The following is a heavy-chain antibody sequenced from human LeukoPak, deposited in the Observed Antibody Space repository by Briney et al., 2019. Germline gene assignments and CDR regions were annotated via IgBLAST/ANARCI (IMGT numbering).Heavy chain of an antibody. J-gene: IGHJ3*02. V-gene: IGHV3-23*01. Sequence: GGSLRLSCAASGFTFTSYAMSWVRQAPGKGLEWVSAITGTGGSTYYAASVKGRFTVSRDNSKNTLYLQMSSLRAEDTAMYYCAKVRDTRDWYKDAFDIWGQGTRVTVSS. CDR2: ITGTGGST. CDR1: GFTFTSYA. CDR3: AKVRDTRDWYKDAFDI. D-gene: IGHD6-19*01.